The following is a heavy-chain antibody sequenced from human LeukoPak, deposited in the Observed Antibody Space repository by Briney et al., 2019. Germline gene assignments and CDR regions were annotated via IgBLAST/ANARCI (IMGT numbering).Heavy chain of an antibody. V-gene: IGHV3-7*01. CDR2: IKQDGSEE. CDR1: EFRFGRDW. D-gene: IGHD2-2*01. CDR3: ATLDSTKSVF. J-gene: IGHJ1*01. Sequence: GGSLRLSCVASEFRFGRDWISWIRQAPGEGLGWVACIKQDGSEEYYVGSVGGRFTVSVDNGKNSLYLQMNSLRAEDTARYYCATLDSTKSVFWGRGTAVTVSS.